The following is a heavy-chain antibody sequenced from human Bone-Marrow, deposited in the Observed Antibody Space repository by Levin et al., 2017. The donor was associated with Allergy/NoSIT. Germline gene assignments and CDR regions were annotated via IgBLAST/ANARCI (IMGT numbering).Heavy chain of an antibody. D-gene: IGHD3-16*01. CDR2: VYHSGST. V-gene: IGHV4-4*02. CDR3: ARGRGALHF. J-gene: IGHJ4*02. CDR1: GGSITNLFS. Sequence: PSETLSLTCTVSGGSITNLFSWSWVRQPPGKGLEWIGEVYHSGSTHYNPSLKSRVTISVDMSRNQFSLTLTSVTAADTALYYCARGRGALHFWGQGTLVTVSS.